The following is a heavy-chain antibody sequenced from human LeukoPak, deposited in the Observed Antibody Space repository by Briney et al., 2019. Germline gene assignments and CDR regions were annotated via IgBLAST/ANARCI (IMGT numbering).Heavy chain of an antibody. J-gene: IGHJ4*02. Sequence: PSETLSLTCAVYGGSFSGYYWSWIRQPPGEGLEWIGEINHSGSTNYNPSLKSRVTISVDTSKNQFSLKLSSVTAADTAVYYCARDALAGDGYNYYFDYWGQGTLVTVSS. CDR2: INHSGST. V-gene: IGHV4-34*01. CDR1: GGSFSGYY. CDR3: ARDALAGDGYNYYFDY. D-gene: IGHD5-24*01.